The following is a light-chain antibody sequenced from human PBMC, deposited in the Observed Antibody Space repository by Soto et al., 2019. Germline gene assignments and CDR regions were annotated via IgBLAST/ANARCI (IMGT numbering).Light chain of an antibody. CDR3: QEYHSPPFP. CDR2: AAS. Sequence: DIQMTQSPSSLSASVGDTVTITCRASQGIINSLAWYQQKPGKVPDLLIYAASTLQAWVPSRFSGRGSGTDFTLTNSRPQAEDVATYYCQEYHSPPFPFGPGTKVDIQ. J-gene: IGKJ3*01. CDR1: QGIINS. V-gene: IGKV1-27*01.